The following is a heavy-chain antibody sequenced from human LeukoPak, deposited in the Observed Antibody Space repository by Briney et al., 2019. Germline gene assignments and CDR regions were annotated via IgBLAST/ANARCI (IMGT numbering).Heavy chain of an antibody. CDR2: IIPIFGTA. CDR1: RGTFSSYA. CDR3: ARDWLPAAMQGIYYYMDV. V-gene: IGHV1-69*05. D-gene: IGHD2-2*01. J-gene: IGHJ6*03. Sequence: SVKVSCKASRGTFSSYAISWVRQAPGQGLEWMGGIIPIFGTANYAQKFQGRVTITTDESTSTAYMELSSLRSEDTAVYYCARDWLPAAMQGIYYYMDVWGKGTTVTVSS.